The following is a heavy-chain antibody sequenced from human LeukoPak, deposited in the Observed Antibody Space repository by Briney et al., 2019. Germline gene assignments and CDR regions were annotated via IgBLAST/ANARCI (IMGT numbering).Heavy chain of an antibody. Sequence: GGSLRLSCAASGFTFSSYWMSWVRQAPGKGLEWVANIKQDGSEKYYVDSVKGRFTISRDNAKNSLYLQMNSLRAEDTAVYHCARGGRWELPRPYSFDIWGQGTMVTVSS. V-gene: IGHV3-7*01. CDR1: GFTFSSYW. CDR3: ARGGRWELPRPYSFDI. J-gene: IGHJ3*02. CDR2: IKQDGSEK. D-gene: IGHD1-26*01.